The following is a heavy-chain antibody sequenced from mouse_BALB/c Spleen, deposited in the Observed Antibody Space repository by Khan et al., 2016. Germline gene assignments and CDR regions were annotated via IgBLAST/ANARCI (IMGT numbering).Heavy chain of an antibody. Sequence: QIQLVQFGPELKKPGETVKISCKASGYTFTNYGMNWVNQAPGKGLKWMGWINTYTGEPTYADDFKGRFAFSLVTSASTAYLQVYNLKKEDTATSFGASIYDGYYVSLSYAMDDWGQGTSVTVSS. D-gene: IGHD2-3*01. J-gene: IGHJ4*01. CDR1: GYTFTNYG. CDR3: ASIYDGYYVSLSYAMDD. V-gene: IGHV9-3-1*01. CDR2: INTYTGEP.